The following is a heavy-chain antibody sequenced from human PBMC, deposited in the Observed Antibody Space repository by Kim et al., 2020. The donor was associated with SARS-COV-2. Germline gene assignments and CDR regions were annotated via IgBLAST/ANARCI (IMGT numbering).Heavy chain of an antibody. Sequence: GGSLRLSCAASGFTFSSYAMHWVRQAPGKGPEWVAVISYDGSNKYYADSVKGRFTISRDNSKNTLYLQMNSLRTEDTALYYCATDLGQRLDCGTYYCLDV. CDR1: GFTFSSYA. CDR3: ATDLGQRLDCGTYYCLDV. J-gene: IGHJ6*03. V-gene: IGHV3-30*04. D-gene: IGHD6-25*01. CDR2: ISYDGSNK.